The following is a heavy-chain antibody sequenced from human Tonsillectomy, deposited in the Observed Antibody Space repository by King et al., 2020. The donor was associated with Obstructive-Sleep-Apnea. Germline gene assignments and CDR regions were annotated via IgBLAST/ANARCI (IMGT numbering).Heavy chain of an antibody. D-gene: IGHD2-15*01. J-gene: IGHJ4*02. Sequence: QLVQSGAEVKKPGASVKVSCKASGYTFTSYDINWVRQATGQGLEWMGWMNPNSGNTGYAQKFQGRVTMTRNTSISTAYMELSSLRSEDTAVYYCARGFRRDIVVVVAATHFDYWGQGTLVTVSS. CDR1: GYTFTSYD. V-gene: IGHV1-8*01. CDR3: ARGFRRDIVVVVAATHFDY. CDR2: MNPNSGNT.